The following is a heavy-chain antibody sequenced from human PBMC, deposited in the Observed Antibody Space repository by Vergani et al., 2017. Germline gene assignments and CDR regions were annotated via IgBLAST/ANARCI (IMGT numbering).Heavy chain of an antibody. Sequence: EVQLVESGGGLVKPGGSLRLSCLASDFHFNLYSMNWVRQAPGKGFEWISYIGSDSKTMYYADSVKGRFSISRDNDQLSIYLQMNSLKVEDTGVYYCAIKGGSFGGPGTLVTVSS. CDR3: AIKGGSF. CDR1: DFHFNLYS. V-gene: IGHV3-21*05. J-gene: IGHJ4*01. CDR2: IGSDSKTM. D-gene: IGHD3-16*01.